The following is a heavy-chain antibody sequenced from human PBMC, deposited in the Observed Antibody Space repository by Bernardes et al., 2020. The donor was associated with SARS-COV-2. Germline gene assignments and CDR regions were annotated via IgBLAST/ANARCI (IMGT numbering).Heavy chain of an antibody. CDR1: GDSISNYY. V-gene: IGHV4-59*01. Sequence: SETLSLTCTVTGDSISNYYWTWIRQSPGMGLEGIGHIYYTGSTNNKSSLKGRVTISIDTSKNQVSLKLKSVTAADTAVYFCARAHWKYQLPSGMDVWGQGTTVTVSS. J-gene: IGHJ6*02. CDR3: ARAHWKYQLPSGMDV. D-gene: IGHD1-7*01. CDR2: IYYTGST.